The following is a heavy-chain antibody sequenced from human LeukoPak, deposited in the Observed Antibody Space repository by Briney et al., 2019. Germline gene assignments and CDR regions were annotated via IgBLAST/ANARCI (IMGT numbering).Heavy chain of an antibody. J-gene: IGHJ4*02. V-gene: IGHV4-39*01. Sequence: SETLSLTCTISGDSTSSDRYYGGWVRQPPGKGLEWIGNIYYSGSTYYNPSLKSRVTMSVDTSKNQFFLKLNSVTAADTAVYYCARGRPYSGGYHLDYWGQGTLVTVSS. CDR3: ARGRPYSGGYHLDY. D-gene: IGHD1-26*01. CDR2: IYYSGST. CDR1: GDSTSSDRYY.